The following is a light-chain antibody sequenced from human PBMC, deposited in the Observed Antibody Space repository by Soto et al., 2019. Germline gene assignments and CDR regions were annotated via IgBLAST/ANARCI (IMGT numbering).Light chain of an antibody. V-gene: IGLV2-14*01. Sequence: HSMLTQPGSESGSPGQSVTISCTGTSSDVGGYNYVSWYQQSPGKAPKLMIYDVSTRPSGVSYRFSGSKSGNTASLTISGLQAEDEADYYCSSYTRSSTLVFGSGTKVTVL. J-gene: IGLJ1*01. CDR2: DVS. CDR3: SSYTRSSTLV. CDR1: SSDVGGYNY.